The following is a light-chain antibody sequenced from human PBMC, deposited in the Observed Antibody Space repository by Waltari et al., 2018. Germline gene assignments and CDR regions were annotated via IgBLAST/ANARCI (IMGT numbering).Light chain of an antibody. CDR1: TPNIGGTY. V-gene: IGLV1-47*01. CDR3: AAWDDSLSGRV. J-gene: IGLJ3*02. CDR2: RNN. Sequence: QSVFTLPPSAPRTPGRMVPISLSATTPNIGGTYPHLYQQLPGTAPKLLIYRNNQRPSGVPVRFSGSKSGTSASLAISGLRSEDEADYYCAAWDDSLSGRVFGGGTKVTVL.